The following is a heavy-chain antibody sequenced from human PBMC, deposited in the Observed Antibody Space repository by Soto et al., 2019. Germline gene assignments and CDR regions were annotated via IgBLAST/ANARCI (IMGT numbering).Heavy chain of an antibody. D-gene: IGHD2-21*02. CDR2: INPRGGST. V-gene: IGHV1-46*01. CDR3: ARESSGDVDF. CDR1: GYTFTNFY. J-gene: IGHJ4*02. Sequence: QVQLVQSGAEVKKPGASVKVSCEASGYTFTNFYMHWVRQAPGRGLEWMGMINPRGGSTTSAQEFQGRLTMTRDTSTSRVYMGLNSLRSEDTAVYYCARESSGDVDFWGQGTLVTVSS.